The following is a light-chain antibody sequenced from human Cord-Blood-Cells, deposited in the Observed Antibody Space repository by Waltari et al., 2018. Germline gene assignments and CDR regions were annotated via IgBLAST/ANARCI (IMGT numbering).Light chain of an antibody. Sequence: SSELTQDPAVSVALGQTVRITCQGDSLRSYYESWYQQKPGQAPVLVIYGKNNRPSGIPDRFSGSSSGNTASLTNTGAQAEDEADYYCNSRDSSGNHWVFGGGTKLTVL. V-gene: IGLV3-19*01. CDR1: SLRSYY. J-gene: IGLJ3*02. CDR3: NSRDSSGNHWV. CDR2: GKN.